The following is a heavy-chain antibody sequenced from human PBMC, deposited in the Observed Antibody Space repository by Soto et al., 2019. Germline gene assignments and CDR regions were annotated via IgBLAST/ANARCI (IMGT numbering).Heavy chain of an antibody. CDR1: GGSISSYY. V-gene: IGHV4-59*08. D-gene: IGHD3-10*01. CDR3: ARQRITRFRGDWYFDL. J-gene: IGHJ2*01. CDR2: IYYSGSA. Sequence: QVQLQESGPGLVKPSETLSLTCTVSGGSISSYYWSWIRQPPGKGLEWIGYIYYSGSANYNPSLKSRVTISVDTPTNQFSLKLRSVTAADTAVYYCARQRITRFRGDWYFDLWGRGTLVTVSS.